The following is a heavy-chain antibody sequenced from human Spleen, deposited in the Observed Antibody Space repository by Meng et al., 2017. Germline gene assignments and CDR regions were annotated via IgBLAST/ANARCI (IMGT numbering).Heavy chain of an antibody. CDR3: ARVRGGSGSHYYFDY. CDR1: GGSISSYY. V-gene: IGHV4-38-2*02. J-gene: IGHJ4*01. CDR2: IFQSGTT. D-gene: IGHD3-10*01. Sequence: SETLSLTCTVLGGSISSYYWGWIRQPPGKGLEWIGSIFQSGTTYYNLSLKSRVTISVDTSNNQFSLRLSSVAAADTAVYYCARVRGGSGSHYYFDYWGHGTLVTVSS.